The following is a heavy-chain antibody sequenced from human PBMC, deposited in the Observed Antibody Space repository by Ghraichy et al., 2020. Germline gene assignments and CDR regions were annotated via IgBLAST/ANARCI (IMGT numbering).Heavy chain of an antibody. Sequence: SETLSLTCAVYGGSFSGYYWSWIRQPPGKGLEWIGEINHSGSTNYNPSLKSRVTISVDTSKNQFSLKLSSVTAADTAVYYCARGQGIAAPWLGEWFDPWGQGTLVTVSS. V-gene: IGHV4-34*01. CDR1: GGSFSGYY. CDR2: INHSGST. J-gene: IGHJ5*02. CDR3: ARGQGIAAPWLGEWFDP. D-gene: IGHD6-13*01.